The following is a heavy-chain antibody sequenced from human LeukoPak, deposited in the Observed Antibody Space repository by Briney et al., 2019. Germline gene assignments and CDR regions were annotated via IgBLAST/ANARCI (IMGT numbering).Heavy chain of an antibody. J-gene: IGHJ4*02. CDR2: INPNSGGT. CDR1: GYTFTGYY. V-gene: IGHV1-2*02. CDR3: ATWDSVDYYDSSGYNG. Sequence: GASVKVSCKASGYTFTGYYMHWVRQAPGQGLEWMGWINPNSGGTNYAQKFQGRVTMTEDTSTDTAYMELSSLRSEDTAVYYCATWDSVDYYDSSGYNGWGQGTLSPSPQ. D-gene: IGHD3-22*01.